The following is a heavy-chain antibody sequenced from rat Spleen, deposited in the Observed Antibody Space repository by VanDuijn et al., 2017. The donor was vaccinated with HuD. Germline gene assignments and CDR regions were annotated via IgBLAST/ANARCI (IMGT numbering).Heavy chain of an antibody. J-gene: IGHJ4*01. CDR1: GFSFSNYD. Sequence: EVQLVESGGDLVQPGRSVRLSCAASGFSFSNYDMAWVRQAPTKGLEWVAVISYDGSRTYYRDSVKGRFTISRDNVKRTLYLQMDSLRSEDTATYYCTRDGTFYVMDAWGQGASVTVSS. V-gene: IGHV5-20*01. CDR3: TRDGTFYVMDA. CDR2: ISYDGSRT.